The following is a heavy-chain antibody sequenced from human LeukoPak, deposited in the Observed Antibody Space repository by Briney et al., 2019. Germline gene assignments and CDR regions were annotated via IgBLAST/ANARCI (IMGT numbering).Heavy chain of an antibody. CDR3: ARLSPAAGPWYFDY. CDR2: INHSGST. Sequence: SETLSLTCAVYGGSFSGYYWSWIRQPPGKGLEWIGEINHSGSTNYNPSLKSRVTISVDTSKNQSSLKVNSVTAADTAVYHCARLSPAAGPWYFDYWGQGTLVTVSS. D-gene: IGHD6-13*01. CDR1: GGSFSGYY. V-gene: IGHV4-34*01. J-gene: IGHJ4*02.